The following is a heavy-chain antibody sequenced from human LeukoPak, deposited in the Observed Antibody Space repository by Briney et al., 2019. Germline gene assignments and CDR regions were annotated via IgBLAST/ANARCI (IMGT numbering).Heavy chain of an antibody. CDR1: GVSFSIAW. D-gene: IGHD6-19*01. CDR3: ATDHEQWLEPHRY. Sequence: GGSLRLSCAASGVSFSIAWMTWVRQAPGKGLEWVGRIKSKTDGGTTDYAAPVKGRFTISRDDSKNTLYLQMNSLKTEDTGVYYCATDHEQWLEPHRYWGQGTLVTVSS. J-gene: IGHJ4*02. CDR2: IKSKTDGGTT. V-gene: IGHV3-15*01.